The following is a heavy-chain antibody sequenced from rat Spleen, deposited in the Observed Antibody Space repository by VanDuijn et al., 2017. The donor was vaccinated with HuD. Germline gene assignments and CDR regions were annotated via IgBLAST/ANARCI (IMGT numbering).Heavy chain of an antibody. D-gene: IGHD1-12*02. CDR1: GFTFSDHY. CDR3: ARHRLYFDDGSYFHSRVMDA. J-gene: IGHJ4*01. V-gene: IGHV5-29*01. Sequence: EVQLMESDGGLVQPGRSLKLSCAASGFTFSDHYMAWVRQAPTKGLEWVASISYDGLVPYYRDSVKGRCTISRDNSESTLYLQMDSLRSEDTAIYYCARHRLYFDDGSYFHSRVMDAWGQGASVTVSS. CDR2: ISYDGLVP.